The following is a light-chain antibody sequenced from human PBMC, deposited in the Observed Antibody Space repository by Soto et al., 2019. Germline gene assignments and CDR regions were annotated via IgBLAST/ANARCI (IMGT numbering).Light chain of an antibody. Sequence: QSALTQPRSVSGSPGQSVTISCTGTSSDVGGYNYVSWYQHHPGKAPKLMIYDVSERPSGVPDRFSGSKSGNTASLTISGLHAEDEADYYCCSYAGDYTFVFGTGTKLTVL. J-gene: IGLJ1*01. CDR3: CSYAGDYTFV. CDR2: DVS. CDR1: SSDVGGYNY. V-gene: IGLV2-11*01.